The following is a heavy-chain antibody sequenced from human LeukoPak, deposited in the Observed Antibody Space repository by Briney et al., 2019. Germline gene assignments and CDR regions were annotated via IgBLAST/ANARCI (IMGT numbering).Heavy chain of an antibody. D-gene: IGHD3-3*01. V-gene: IGHV3-23*01. J-gene: IGHJ4*02. CDR1: GFTFSSYA. CDR2: ISGSGGST. Sequence: AGGSLRLSCAASGFTFSSYAMSWVRQAPGKGLEWVSAISGSGGSTYYADSVKGRFTISRDNSKNTLYLQMNSLRAEDTAVYYCAKDRTDFWSGYYTPYFDYWGQGTLVTVSS. CDR3: AKDRTDFWSGYYTPYFDY.